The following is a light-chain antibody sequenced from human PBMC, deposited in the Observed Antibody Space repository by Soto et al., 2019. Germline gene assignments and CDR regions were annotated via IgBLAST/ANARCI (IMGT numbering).Light chain of an antibody. Sequence: DIQMTQSPSTLSASVGDRVTITCRASQSISSWLAWYQQKPGKAPKLLIYKASSLESGVPSRFSGGGSGTELNLTISSLQPDDFATYYCQQSNTYSWTFGQGTKVEI. CDR2: KAS. V-gene: IGKV1-5*03. J-gene: IGKJ1*01. CDR1: QSISSW. CDR3: QQSNTYSWT.